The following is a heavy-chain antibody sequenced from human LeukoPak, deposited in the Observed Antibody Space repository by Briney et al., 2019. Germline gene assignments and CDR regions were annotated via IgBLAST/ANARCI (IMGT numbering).Heavy chain of an antibody. J-gene: IGHJ4*02. CDR1: GGSFSGYY. Sequence: SETLSLTCAVYGGSFSGYYWSWIRQPPGKGLEYIGYIYYTGSTTYNPSLESRVTMSVDTSKNQFSLQLTSVTAADTAVYHCARETYCSGGTCFFGPDYWGQGTLVTVSS. D-gene: IGHD2-15*01. V-gene: IGHV4-59*12. CDR2: IYYTGST. CDR3: ARETYCSGGTCFFGPDY.